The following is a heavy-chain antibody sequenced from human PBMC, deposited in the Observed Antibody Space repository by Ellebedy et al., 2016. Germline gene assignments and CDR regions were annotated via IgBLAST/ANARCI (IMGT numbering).Heavy chain of an antibody. J-gene: IGHJ3*02. CDR2: IYTSGST. D-gene: IGHD6-19*01. CDR3: ARDSVAGRDAFDI. V-gene: IGHV4-4*07. Sequence: GSLRLSXTVSGGSISSYYWSWIRQPAGKGLEWIGRIYTSGSTNYNPSLKSRVTMSVDTSKNQFSLKLSSVTAADTAVYYCARDSVAGRDAFDIWGQGTMVTVSS. CDR1: GGSISSYY.